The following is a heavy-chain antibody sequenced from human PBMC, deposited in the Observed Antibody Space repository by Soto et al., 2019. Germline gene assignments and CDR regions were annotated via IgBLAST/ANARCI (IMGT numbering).Heavy chain of an antibody. V-gene: IGHV4-61*01. CDR3: ARFFKGPFDY. J-gene: IGHJ4*02. CDR1: GGSVSSGSYY. Sequence: PSETLSLTCTVSGGSVSSGSYYWSWIRQPPGKGLEWIGYIYYSGSTNYNPSLKSRVTISVDTSKNQFSLKLSSVTAADTAVYYCARFFKGPFDYWGQGTLVTVSS. CDR2: IYYSGST. D-gene: IGHD3-3*01.